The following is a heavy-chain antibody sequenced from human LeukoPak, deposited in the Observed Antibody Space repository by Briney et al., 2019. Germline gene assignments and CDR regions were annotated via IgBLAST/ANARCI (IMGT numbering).Heavy chain of an antibody. D-gene: IGHD5-12*01. Sequence: GGSLRLSCTASGFTVSDNYMNWVHQAPGKGLEWVSVVYTDGNIYYADSVKGRFTISKDTSKNTVDLLMNSLRAEDTAVYYCAKDFRGYSGYEGTFDYWGQGTLVTVSS. J-gene: IGHJ4*02. CDR1: GFTVSDNY. CDR3: AKDFRGYSGYEGTFDY. V-gene: IGHV3-53*05. CDR2: VYTDGNI.